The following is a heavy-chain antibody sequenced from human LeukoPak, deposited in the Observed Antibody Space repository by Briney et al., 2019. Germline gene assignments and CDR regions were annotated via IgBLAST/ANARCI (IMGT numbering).Heavy chain of an antibody. CDR1: GHGFSTYG. Sequence: ASVKVSCKAPGHGFSTYGISWVRQAPGQGLEWMGWITPSDGNSNYAQNFQGRVTLTTDRSTSTAYMELTNLRPDDTALYYCARVTVVSTSPWSWGPKKIGQKVEWFDPWGQGTQVIVSS. V-gene: IGHV1-18*01. D-gene: IGHD5/OR15-5a*01. CDR3: ARVTVVSTSPWSWGPKKIGQKVEWFDP. J-gene: IGHJ5*02. CDR2: ITPSDGNS.